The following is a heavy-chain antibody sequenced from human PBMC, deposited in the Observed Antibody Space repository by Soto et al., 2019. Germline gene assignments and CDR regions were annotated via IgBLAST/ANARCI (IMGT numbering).Heavy chain of an antibody. Sequence: EVQLLESGGGLVQPGGSLRLSCAASGFTFSNDAMTWVSRVPGKGLEWVSSISQSGDETYHADSVKGRFTISRDNSKNTLYLQMSSLRAEDTAVYYCAKRRSRGGFVDYWGQGTLVAVSS. J-gene: IGHJ4*02. CDR1: GFTFSNDA. CDR2: ISQSGDET. CDR3: AKRRSRGGFVDY. D-gene: IGHD2-2*01. V-gene: IGHV3-23*01.